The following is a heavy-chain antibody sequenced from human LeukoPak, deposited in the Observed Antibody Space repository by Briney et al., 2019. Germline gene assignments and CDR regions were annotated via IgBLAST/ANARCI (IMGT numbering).Heavy chain of an antibody. V-gene: IGHV4-39*01. CDR2: IYYSGST. Sequence: SETLSLTCTVSGGSISGSSYYWGWIRQPPGKGLEWIGSIYYSGSTYYNPSLKSRVTISVDTSKNQFSLKLSSVTAADTAVYYCARYGSGSKFDYWGQGTLVTVSS. J-gene: IGHJ4*02. CDR3: ARYGSGSKFDY. CDR1: GGSISGSSYY. D-gene: IGHD3-10*01.